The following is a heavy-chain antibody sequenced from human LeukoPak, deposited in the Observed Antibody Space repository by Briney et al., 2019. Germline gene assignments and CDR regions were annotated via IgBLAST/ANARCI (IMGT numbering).Heavy chain of an antibody. Sequence: SETLSLTCTVSGGSISSGGYYWSWIRQPPGKGLEWIGYIYHSGSTYYNPSLKSRVTISVDTSKDQFSLKLSSVTAADTAVYYCARRPIAVAGRDAFDIWGQGTMVTVSS. CDR1: GGSISSGGYY. CDR3: ARRPIAVAGRDAFDI. V-gene: IGHV4-30-2*01. J-gene: IGHJ3*02. D-gene: IGHD6-19*01. CDR2: IYHSGST.